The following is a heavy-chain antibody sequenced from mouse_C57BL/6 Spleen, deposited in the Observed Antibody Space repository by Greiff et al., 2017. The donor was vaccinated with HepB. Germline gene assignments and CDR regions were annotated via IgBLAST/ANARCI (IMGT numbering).Heavy chain of an antibody. CDR2: ISSGSSTI. J-gene: IGHJ4*01. CDR1: GFTFSDYG. D-gene: IGHD2-2*01. CDR3: ARLWLDAMDY. Sequence: EVQLQESGGGLVKPGGSLKLSCAASGFTFSDYGMHWVRQAPEKGLEWVAYISSGSSTIYYADTVKGRFTISRDNAKNTLFLQMTSLRSEDTAMYYCARLWLDAMDYWGQGTSVTVSS. V-gene: IGHV5-17*01.